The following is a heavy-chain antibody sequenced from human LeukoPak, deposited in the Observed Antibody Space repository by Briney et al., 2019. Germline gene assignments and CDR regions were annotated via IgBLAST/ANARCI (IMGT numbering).Heavy chain of an antibody. CDR1: GFTFSSYW. D-gene: IGHD1-26*01. CDR3: AAGGRYGFLFDY. V-gene: IGHV3-74*01. Sequence: PGGSLRLSCAASGFTFSSYWMYWVRQAPGKGLVWVSRINTDGIISYADSVKGRFTISRDNAKNTLYLQMSSLRAEDTAVYYCAAGGRYGFLFDYRGQGTLVTVSS. CDR2: INTDGII. J-gene: IGHJ4*02.